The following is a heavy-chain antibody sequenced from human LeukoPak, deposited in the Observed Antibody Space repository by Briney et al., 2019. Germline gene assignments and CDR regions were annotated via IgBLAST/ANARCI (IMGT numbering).Heavy chain of an antibody. V-gene: IGHV1-3*03. CDR3: ARGLFEEYYYDSSGSDDAFDI. J-gene: IGHJ3*02. Sequence: ASVKVSCKASGYTFTSYAMHWVRQAPGQRLEWMGWINAGNGNTKYSQEFQGRVTITRDTSASTAYMELSSLRSEDMAVYYCARGLFEEYYYDSSGSDDAFDIWGQGTMVTVSS. CDR2: INAGNGNT. CDR1: GYTFTSYA. D-gene: IGHD3-22*01.